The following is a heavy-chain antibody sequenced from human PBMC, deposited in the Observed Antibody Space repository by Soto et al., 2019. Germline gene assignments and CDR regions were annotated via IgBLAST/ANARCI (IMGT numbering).Heavy chain of an antibody. CDR2: IIPILGIA. J-gene: IGHJ6*02. CDR3: ARDPPYCGGDCYLDLNLYYYGMDV. Sequence: GASVKVSCKASGGTFSSYTISWVRQAPGQGLEWMGRIIPILGIANYAQKFQGRVTITADKSTSTAYMELSSLRSEDTAVYYCARDPPYCGGDCYLDLNLYYYGMDVWGQGTTVTVSS. D-gene: IGHD2-21*02. V-gene: IGHV1-69*04. CDR1: GGTFSSYT.